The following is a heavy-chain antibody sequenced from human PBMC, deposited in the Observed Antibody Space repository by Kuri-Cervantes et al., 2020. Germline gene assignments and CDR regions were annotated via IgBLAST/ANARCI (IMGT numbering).Heavy chain of an antibody. V-gene: IGHV3-33*01. CDR3: ARARTPPYYFDY. J-gene: IGHJ4*02. CDR2: IWYDGSNK. CDR1: GFTFSSYG. Sequence: GGSLRLSCAASGFTFSSYGMHWVRQAPGKGLEWVAVIWYDGSNKYYADSVKGRFTISRDNSKNTLYLQMNSLRAEDTAVYYCARARTPPYYFDYWGQGTLVTVSS.